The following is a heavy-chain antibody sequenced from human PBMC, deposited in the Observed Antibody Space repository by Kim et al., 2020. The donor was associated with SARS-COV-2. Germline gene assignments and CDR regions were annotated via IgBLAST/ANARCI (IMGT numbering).Heavy chain of an antibody. CDR1: GFTFSSYS. J-gene: IGHJ3*02. CDR2: ISSSSSYI. CDR3: ARDALRPTSQRQWLVHSHDAFDI. V-gene: IGHV3-21*01. Sequence: GGSLRLSCAASGFTFSSYSMNWVRQAPGKGLEWVSSISSSSSYIYYADSVKGRFTISRDNAKNSLYLQMNSLRAEDTAVYYCARDALRPTSQRQWLVHSHDAFDIWGQGTMVTVSS. D-gene: IGHD6-19*01.